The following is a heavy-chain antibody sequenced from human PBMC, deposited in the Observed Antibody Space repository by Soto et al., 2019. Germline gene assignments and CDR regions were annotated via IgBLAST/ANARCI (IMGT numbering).Heavy chain of an antibody. CDR1: GFTFSSYA. CDR3: AKDWGEFSSSWHLGMDV. V-gene: IGHV3-23*01. CDR2: ITGSGEST. Sequence: PGGSLRLSCAASGFTFSSYAMSWVRRAPGKGLEWVSVITGSGESTYYTDSVKGRFTISRDNSKNTLYLQVNRLRAEDTAVYYCAKDWGEFSSSWHLGMDVWGQGTTVTVSS. D-gene: IGHD6-13*01. J-gene: IGHJ6*02.